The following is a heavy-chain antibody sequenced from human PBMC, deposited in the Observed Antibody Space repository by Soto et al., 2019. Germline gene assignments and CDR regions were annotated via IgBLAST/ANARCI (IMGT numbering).Heavy chain of an antibody. Sequence: SVKVSCKASGGTFSSYTISWVRQAPGQGLEWMGRIIPILGIANYAQKFQGRVTITADKSTSTAYMELSSLRSEEPAVYYCARDREKLLWFGAAYYFDYWGQGTLVTVSS. CDR3: ARDREKLLWFGAAYYFDY. J-gene: IGHJ4*02. CDR2: IIPILGIA. V-gene: IGHV1-69*04. CDR1: GGTFSSYT. D-gene: IGHD3-10*01.